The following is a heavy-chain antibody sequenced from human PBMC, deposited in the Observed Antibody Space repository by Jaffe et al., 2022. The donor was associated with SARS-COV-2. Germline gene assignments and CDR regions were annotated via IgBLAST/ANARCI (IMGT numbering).Heavy chain of an antibody. CDR3: AKGGGVYYSIDV. CDR1: GFALSSST. V-gene: IGHV3-23*01. Sequence: EIQLLESGGGLVQSGGSLRLSCVASGFALSSSTMTWVRQAPGKGLEWISGISGGGDITYYADFVKGRFTISRETSNNTLHLQMNGLRADDTAVYYCAKGGGVYYSIDVWGQGTMVTVSS. J-gene: IGHJ6*02. D-gene: IGHD6-25*01. CDR2: ISGGGDIT.